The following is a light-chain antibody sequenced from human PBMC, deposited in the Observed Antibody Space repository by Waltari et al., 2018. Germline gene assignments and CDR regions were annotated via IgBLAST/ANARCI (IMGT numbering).Light chain of an antibody. CDR1: SRDIGGYDY. Sequence: QSALTQPPSASGSPGQSATISCTGTSRDIGGYDYVAWYLTHPGKAPKLILSEVKERPAGGPDHFSGSKSGDTASLTVAGLQADDEADYYCASYAGTNNLVFGGGTKLTVL. J-gene: IGLJ3*02. CDR3: ASYAGTNNLV. V-gene: IGLV2-8*01. CDR2: EVK.